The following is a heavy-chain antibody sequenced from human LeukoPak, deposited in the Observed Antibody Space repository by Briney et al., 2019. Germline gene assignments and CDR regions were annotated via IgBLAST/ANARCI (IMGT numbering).Heavy chain of an antibody. CDR1: GYTFTSYG. D-gene: IGHD6-13*01. Sequence: ASVKVSCRASGYTFTSYGISWVRQAPGQGLEWMGWISAYNGNTNYAQKLQGRVTMTTDTSTSTAYMELRSLRSDDTAVYYCARGRPTYGSSWYGPWGQGTLVTVSS. J-gene: IGHJ5*02. CDR3: ARGRPTYGSSWYGP. CDR2: ISAYNGNT. V-gene: IGHV1-18*01.